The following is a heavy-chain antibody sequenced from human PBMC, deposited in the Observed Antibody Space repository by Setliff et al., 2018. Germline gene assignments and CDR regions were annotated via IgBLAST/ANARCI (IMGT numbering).Heavy chain of an antibody. CDR1: GFTFSSYE. J-gene: IGHJ3*02. Sequence: SETLSLSCAASGFTFSSYEMNWVRQSPGKGLEWIASIFHLGNAYYNPSLKSRVTISVDTSKNQFSLTLSSVTAADPAVYYCAREWGSNGWAFDIWGQGTMVTVSS. CDR2: IFHLGNA. V-gene: IGHV4-38-2*02. CDR3: AREWGSNGWAFDI. D-gene: IGHD3-16*01.